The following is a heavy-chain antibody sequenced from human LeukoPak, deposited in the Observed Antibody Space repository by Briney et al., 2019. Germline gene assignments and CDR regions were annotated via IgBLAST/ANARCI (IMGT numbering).Heavy chain of an antibody. CDR3: ARDWEPAAIPYYYYGMDV. CDR1: GGSFSGYY. J-gene: IGHJ6*02. Sequence: PSETLSLTCAVYGGSFSGYYWSWIRQPPGKGLEWIGEINHSGSTNYNPSLKSRVTISVDTSKNQFSLKLSSVTAADTAVYYCARDWEPAAIPYYYYGMDVWGQGTTVTVSS. V-gene: IGHV4-34*01. CDR2: INHSGST. D-gene: IGHD2-2*01.